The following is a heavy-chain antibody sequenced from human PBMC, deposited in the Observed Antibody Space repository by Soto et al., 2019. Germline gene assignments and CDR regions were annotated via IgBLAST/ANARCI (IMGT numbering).Heavy chain of an antibody. CDR3: TKERVRLLDV. V-gene: IGHV3-9*01. D-gene: IGHD3-10*01. CDR2: ITWNSVRI. CDR1: EFDFDDYA. Sequence: ESGGGLVQPGGSLRLSCEASEFDFDDYAMHWVRQAPGKGLEWISGITWNSVRIDYADSVKGRFTISRDNAKNSLFLQMNNLRAEDTALYFCTKERVRLLDVGGQETLVTVSS. J-gene: IGHJ4*02.